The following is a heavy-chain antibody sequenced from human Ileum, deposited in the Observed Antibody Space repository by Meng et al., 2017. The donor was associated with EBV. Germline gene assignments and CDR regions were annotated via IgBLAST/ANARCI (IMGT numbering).Heavy chain of an antibody. Sequence: RESGPARVSPTGTLSLTGAVSGDSTTNHNWWAWVRQPPGKGLGWIGEIPHRGSSAYNPSLKSRVSMSIDKSKNQFSLKLTSVTAADTDVYHCLRGAGGSVWGQGTLVTVSS. CDR2: IPHRGSS. CDR1: GDSTTNHNW. D-gene: IGHD3-10*01. J-gene: IGHJ1*01. V-gene: IGHV4-4*02. CDR3: LRGAGGSV.